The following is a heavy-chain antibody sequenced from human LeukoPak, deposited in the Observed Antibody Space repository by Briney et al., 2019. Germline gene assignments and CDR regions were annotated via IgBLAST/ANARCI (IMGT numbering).Heavy chain of an antibody. CDR3: ARVIAADNGLDY. Sequence: SETLSLTCTVSGGSISSHYWSWIRQPPGKGLEWIAYVYHTGTTNYNPSLKSRVTISLDTSKKQFSLTLSSVTAADTAVYYCARVIAADNGLDYWGQGTLVTVSS. D-gene: IGHD2-8*01. CDR1: GGSISSHY. V-gene: IGHV4-59*11. J-gene: IGHJ4*02. CDR2: VYHTGTT.